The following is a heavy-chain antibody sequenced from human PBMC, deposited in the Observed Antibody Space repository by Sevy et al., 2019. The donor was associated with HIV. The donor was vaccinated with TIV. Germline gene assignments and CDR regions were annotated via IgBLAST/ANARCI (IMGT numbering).Heavy chain of an antibody. CDR1: GFMFSLYA. V-gene: IGHV3-23*01. CDR3: AKDFIMIRGLNRNWFDP. Sequence: GGSLRLSCAGSGFMFSLYAMSWVRQAPGQGLEWISGISDNGVTTYYAESVKGRFTISRDNSKNTLYLQMNSLRAEDTAKYYCAKDFIMIRGLNRNWFDPWGQGTLVTVSS. J-gene: IGHJ5*02. D-gene: IGHD3-10*01. CDR2: ISDNGVTT.